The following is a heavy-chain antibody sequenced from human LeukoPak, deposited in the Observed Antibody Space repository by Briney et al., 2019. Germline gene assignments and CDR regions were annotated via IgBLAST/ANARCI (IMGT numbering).Heavy chain of an antibody. CDR1: GFTFSSYW. V-gene: IGHV3-7*01. CDR2: IKQDGSEK. CDR3: ARGSGDPYYYYYMDV. D-gene: IGHD7-27*01. Sequence: PGGSLRLSCAASGFTFSSYWMSWVRQAPGKGLEWVANIKQDGSEKYYVDSVKGRFTISRDNAKNSLYLQMNSLRAEDTAVYYCARGSGDPYYYYYMDVWGKGTTVTISS. J-gene: IGHJ6*03.